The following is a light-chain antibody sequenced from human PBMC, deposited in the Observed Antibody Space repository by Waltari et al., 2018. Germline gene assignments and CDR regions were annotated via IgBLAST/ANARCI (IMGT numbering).Light chain of an antibody. J-gene: IGLJ1*01. CDR3: CSYAGGTTYV. CDR2: EVS. CDR1: SSQSGPYNV. V-gene: IGLV2-23*02. Sequence: QPALTQPASVSGSPGQSLPLSRPRTSSQSGPYNVVSWYQQTQAKAPKLIIYEVSEWPSGVSNRFSGSKSGNTASLTISGLQAEDEADYYCCSYAGGTTYVFGTGTKVTVL.